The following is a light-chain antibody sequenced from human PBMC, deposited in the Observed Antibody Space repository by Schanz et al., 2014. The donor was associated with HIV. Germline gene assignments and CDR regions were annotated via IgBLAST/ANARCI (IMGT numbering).Light chain of an antibody. V-gene: IGKV1-5*03. CDR3: QKYNSALGLT. CDR2: MAS. CDR1: QNVNAW. J-gene: IGKJ4*01. Sequence: DVQMTQSPSTLSTSVGDRVTITCRASQNVNAWVAWYRQRPGKVPELLIYMASSLESWVPSRFSGSGSGTEFTLTISSLQPEDVATYYCQKYNSALGLTFGGGTKVEIK.